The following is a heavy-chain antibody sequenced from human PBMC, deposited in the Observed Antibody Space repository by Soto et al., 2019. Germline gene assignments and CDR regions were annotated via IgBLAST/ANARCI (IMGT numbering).Heavy chain of an antibody. J-gene: IGHJ4*02. CDR2: IIPIFCTA. Sequence: GASVKVSCKASGGTFSSYAISWVRQAPGQGLEWMGGIIPIFCTANYAQKFQGRVTITADESTSTAYMELSSLKTEDTALYYCVRTIQPGTTTYFDYWGQGTLVTVSS. D-gene: IGHD1-1*01. V-gene: IGHV1-69*13. CDR1: GGTFSSYA. CDR3: VRTIQPGTTTYFDY.